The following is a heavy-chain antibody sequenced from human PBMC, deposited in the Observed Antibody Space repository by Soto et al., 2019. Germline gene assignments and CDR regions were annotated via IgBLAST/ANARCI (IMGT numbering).Heavy chain of an antibody. Sequence: EVQLVESGGGLVQPGGSLRLSCAASGFTFSSYWMSWVRQAPGNGLEWVANIKQDGSEKYYVDSVKGRFTTSRDNAKNSMYPQMNSLRAEDTAVYYCARGWSGTYYYDYWGQGTLVTVSS. V-gene: IGHV3-7*01. D-gene: IGHD3-3*01. CDR2: IKQDGSEK. J-gene: IGHJ4*02. CDR1: GFTFSSYW. CDR3: ARGWSGTYYYDY.